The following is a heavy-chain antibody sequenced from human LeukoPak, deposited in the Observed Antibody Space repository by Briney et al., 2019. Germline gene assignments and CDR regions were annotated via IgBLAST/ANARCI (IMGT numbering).Heavy chain of an antibody. Sequence: GGSLRLSCAASGYTFSSYWMSWVRQAPGKGLEWVANIKQDGSEKYYVDSVKGRFTISRDNAKNSLYLQMNSLRAEDTAVYYCAGGGFYYYDSSGYYGFDPWGQGTLVTVSS. CDR3: AGGGFYYYDSSGYYGFDP. D-gene: IGHD3-22*01. CDR1: GYTFSSYW. J-gene: IGHJ5*02. CDR2: IKQDGSEK. V-gene: IGHV3-7*01.